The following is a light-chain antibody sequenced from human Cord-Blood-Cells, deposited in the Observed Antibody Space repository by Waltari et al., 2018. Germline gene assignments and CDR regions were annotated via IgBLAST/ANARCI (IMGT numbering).Light chain of an antibody. CDR1: SSDVGGYNF. CDR2: DVS. CDR3: CSYAGSYTWV. J-gene: IGLJ3*02. V-gene: IGLV2-11*01. Sequence: QSALTQPPPVSGSPGQSVTIPCTGTSSDVGGYNFVSWYQHHPGKAPKLVIYDVSKRPSGVPDRFSGSKSGNTASLTISGLQAEDEADYYCCSYAGSYTWVFGGGTKLTVL.